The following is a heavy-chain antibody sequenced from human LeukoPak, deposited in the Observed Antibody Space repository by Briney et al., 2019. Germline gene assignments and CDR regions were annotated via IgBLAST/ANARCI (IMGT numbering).Heavy chain of an antibody. CDR2: ISSSGSTI. V-gene: IGHV3-48*03. CDR1: GFTFSSYE. CDR3: ASGYSSGWYVIDY. Sequence: GGSLRLSCAASGFTFSSYEMNWVRQAPGKGLEWVSYISSSGSTIYYADSVKGRFTISRDNAKNPLYLQMNSLRAEDTAVYYCASGYSSGWYVIDYWGQGTLVTVSS. D-gene: IGHD6-19*01. J-gene: IGHJ4*02.